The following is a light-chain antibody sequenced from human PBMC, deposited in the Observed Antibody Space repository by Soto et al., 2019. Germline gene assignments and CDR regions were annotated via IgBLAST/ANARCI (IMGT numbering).Light chain of an antibody. CDR1: QGFSTW. CDR3: QQYYSFPWT. Sequence: DIQVTQSPSSVSASVGDRVTISCRASQGFSTWLAWYQQKPGKAPKLLIYAASTLQSGVPSRFSGSGSGTDFTLTISCLQSEDSATYYCQQYYSFPWTFGQGTKVDIK. CDR2: AAS. J-gene: IGKJ1*01. V-gene: IGKV1-12*01.